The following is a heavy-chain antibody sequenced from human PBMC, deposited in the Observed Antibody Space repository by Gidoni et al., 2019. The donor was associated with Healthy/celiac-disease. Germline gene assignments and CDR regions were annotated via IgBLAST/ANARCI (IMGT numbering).Heavy chain of an antibody. V-gene: IGHV4-59*01. CDR3: ARESAAGDIAPFDP. CDR1: GGSISSYY. D-gene: IGHD6-13*01. J-gene: IGHJ5*02. CDR2: IYYSGST. Sequence: QVQLQESGPGLVKPSETLSLTCTVSGGSISSYYWSWIRQPPGKGLEWIGYIYYSGSTNYNPSLKSRVTISVDTSKNQFSLKLSSVTAADTAVYYCARESAAGDIAPFDPWGQGTLVTVSS.